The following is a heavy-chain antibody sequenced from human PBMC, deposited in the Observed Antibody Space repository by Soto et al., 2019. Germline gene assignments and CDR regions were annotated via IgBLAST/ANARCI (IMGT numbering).Heavy chain of an antibody. V-gene: IGHV1-69*06. CDR2: IIPIFGTA. CDR1: GGTFSSYA. CDR3: AREKERATSAPDAFDI. Sequence: GASVKVSCKASGGTFSSYAISWVRQAPGQGLEWMGGIIPIFGTANYAQKFQGRVTITADKSTSTAYMELSSLRSEDTAVYYCAREKERATSAPDAFDIWGQGTMVTVSS. D-gene: IGHD1-26*01. J-gene: IGHJ3*02.